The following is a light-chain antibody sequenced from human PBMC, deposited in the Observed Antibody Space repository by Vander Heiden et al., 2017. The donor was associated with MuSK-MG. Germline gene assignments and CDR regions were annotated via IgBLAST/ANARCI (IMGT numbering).Light chain of an antibody. J-gene: IGLJ3*02. Sequence: SVLTQPPSASATPGQRLTLSCSGTNSVIGLNTVDWYGQIPGTHPKVVIHNDDQRPSGVSDRFSGSKSGASASLAISGLRSEDEADYYCATGDDSLNGWVFGGGTKVTVL. CDR3: ATGDDSLNGWV. V-gene: IGLV1-44*01. CDR2: NDD. CDR1: NSVIGLNT.